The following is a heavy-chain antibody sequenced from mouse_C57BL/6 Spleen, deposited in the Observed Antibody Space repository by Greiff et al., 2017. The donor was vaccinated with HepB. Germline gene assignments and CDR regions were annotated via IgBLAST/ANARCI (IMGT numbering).Heavy chain of an antibody. CDR2: IYPSDSET. Sequence: QVQLQQPGAELVRPGSSVKLSCKASGYTFTSYWMDWVKQRPGQGLEWIGNIYPSDSETHYNQKFKDKATLTVDKSSSTAYMQLSSLTSEDSAVYYCARRYYSNSFDYWGQGTTLTVSS. CDR3: ARRYYSNSFDY. CDR1: GYTFTSYW. V-gene: IGHV1-61*01. J-gene: IGHJ2*01. D-gene: IGHD2-5*01.